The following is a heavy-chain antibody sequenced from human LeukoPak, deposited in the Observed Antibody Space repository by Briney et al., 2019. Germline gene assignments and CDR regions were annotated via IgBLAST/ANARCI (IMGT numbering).Heavy chain of an antibody. J-gene: IGHJ4*02. V-gene: IGHV1-69*13. D-gene: IGHD2-2*01. CDR1: GGTFSSYA. CDR3: AASALYCGSTSCYLDY. CDR2: IIPIFGTA. Sequence: SVKVSCKASGGTFSSYAISWVRQAPGQGLEWMGGIIPIFGTANYAQKFQGRVTITADESTSTAYMELSSLRSEDTAVYYCAASALYCGSTSCYLDYWGQGTLVTVSS.